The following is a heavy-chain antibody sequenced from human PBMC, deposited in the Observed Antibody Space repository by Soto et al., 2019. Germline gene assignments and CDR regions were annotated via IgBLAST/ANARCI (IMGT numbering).Heavy chain of an antibody. CDR1: GFTLTTYG. V-gene: IGHV3-30*03. CDR2: ISYDGTNK. CDR3: ARGTPYSSGWYYFDF. D-gene: IGHD6-19*01. J-gene: IGHJ4*02. Sequence: GGSLRLSXAAPGFTLTTYGMHWVRQAPGKGLEWVAVISYDGTNKFYEDSVDGRFTISRDNSKNMLFLQMNSLRTEDTAVYYCARGTPYSSGWYYFDFWGQGALVTVSS.